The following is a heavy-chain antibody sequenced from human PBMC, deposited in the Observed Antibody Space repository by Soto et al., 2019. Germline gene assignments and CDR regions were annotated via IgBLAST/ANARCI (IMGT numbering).Heavy chain of an antibody. CDR3: ARAEHVDIVATRTSYYYYYGMDV. V-gene: IGHV1-46*01. CDR1: GGTFSYY. D-gene: IGHD5-12*01. CDR2: INPSGGST. Sequence: GASVKVSCKASGGTFSYYMHWVRQAPGQGNEWMGIINPSGGSTSYAQKFQGRVTMTRDTSTSTVYMELSSLRSEDTAVYYCARAEHVDIVATRTSYYYYYGMDVWGQGTTVTVSS. J-gene: IGHJ6*02.